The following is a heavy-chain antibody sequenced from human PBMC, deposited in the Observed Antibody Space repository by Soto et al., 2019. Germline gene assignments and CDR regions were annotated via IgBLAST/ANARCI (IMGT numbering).Heavy chain of an antibody. CDR1: GGSISSGGYY. CDR3: ARAGRAYYYDSSGSKGGGYFDY. Sequence: QVQLQESGPGLVKPSQTLSLTCTVSGGSISSGGYYWSWIRQHPGKGLEWIGYIYYSGSTYYNPSLKSRVTISVDTSKNQFSLKLSSVTAADTAVYYCARAGRAYYYDSSGSKGGGYFDYWGQGTLVTVSS. CDR2: IYYSGST. J-gene: IGHJ4*02. D-gene: IGHD3-22*01. V-gene: IGHV4-31*03.